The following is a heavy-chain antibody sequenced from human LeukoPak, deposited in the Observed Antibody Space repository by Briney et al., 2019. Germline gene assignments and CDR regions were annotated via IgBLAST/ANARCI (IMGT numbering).Heavy chain of an antibody. J-gene: IGHJ4*02. CDR1: GASISTSY. CDR2: IHYGVDI. Sequence: SETLSLTCTVSGASISTSYWYWIRQPPGKGLEWIWYIHYGVDINYNPSLKSRVTISVDTSKNQFSLKLSSVTAADTAVYYCARSPYEWGEGTLVSVS. V-gene: IGHV4-59*08. CDR3: ARSPYE. D-gene: IGHD3-3*01.